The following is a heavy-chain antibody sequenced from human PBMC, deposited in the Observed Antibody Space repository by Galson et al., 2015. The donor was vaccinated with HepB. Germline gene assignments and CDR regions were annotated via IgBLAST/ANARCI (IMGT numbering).Heavy chain of an antibody. D-gene: IGHD6-6*01. CDR3: TTRLSSSPPIYYYYYMDV. Sequence: SLRLSCAASGFTFSNAWMNWVRQAPGKGLEWVGRIKSKTDGGTTDYAAPVKGRFTISRDDSKNTLYLQMNSLKTEDTAVYYCTTRLSSSPPIYYYYYMDVWGKGTTVTVSS. CDR2: IKSKTDGGTT. CDR1: GFTFSNAW. J-gene: IGHJ6*03. V-gene: IGHV3-15*07.